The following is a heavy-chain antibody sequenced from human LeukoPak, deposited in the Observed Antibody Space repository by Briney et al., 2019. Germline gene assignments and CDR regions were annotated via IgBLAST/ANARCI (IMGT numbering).Heavy chain of an antibody. D-gene: IGHD6-13*01. CDR1: GGSFSGYY. J-gene: IGHJ4*02. CDR3: ASADRDSSSWYYFDY. V-gene: IGHV4-34*01. Sequence: PSETLSLTCAVYGGSFSGYYWSWIRQPPGKGLEWIGEINHSGSTNYNPSLKSRVTISVDTSKNQFSLKLSSVTAADTAVYYCASADRDSSSWYYFDYWGQRAMVTVSS. CDR2: INHSGST.